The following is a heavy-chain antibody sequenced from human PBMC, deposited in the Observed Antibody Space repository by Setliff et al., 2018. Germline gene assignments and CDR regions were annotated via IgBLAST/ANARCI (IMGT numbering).Heavy chain of an antibody. Sequence: ASVKVSCKASGYTFTGYYIHWVRQAPGQGIEWMGWINPNSGDTNYAQKFQGRVTMTRDTSITTAYMEVSRMRSDDTAVYYCARGQQLLTGDFKYWGQGTLVTV. V-gene: IGHV1-2*02. CDR1: GYTFTGYY. D-gene: IGHD1-26*01. CDR3: ARGQQLLTGDFKY. J-gene: IGHJ4*02. CDR2: INPNSGDT.